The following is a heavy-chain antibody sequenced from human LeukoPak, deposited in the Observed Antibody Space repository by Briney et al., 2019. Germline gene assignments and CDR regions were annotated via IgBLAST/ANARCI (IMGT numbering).Heavy chain of an antibody. J-gene: IGHJ2*01. CDR3: ARYLSAAAVVDL. CDR1: GGSISSSSYY. V-gene: IGHV4-39*01. CDR2: IYYSGST. Sequence: SETLSLTCTVSGGSISSSSYYWGWIRQPPGKGLEWIGSIYYSGSTYYNPSLKSRVTISVDTSKNQFSLKLSSVTAADTAVYYCARYLSAAAVVDLWGRGTLVTVSS. D-gene: IGHD6-13*01.